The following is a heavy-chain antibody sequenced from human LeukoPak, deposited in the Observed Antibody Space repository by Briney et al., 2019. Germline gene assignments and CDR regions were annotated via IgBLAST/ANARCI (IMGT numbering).Heavy chain of an antibody. CDR2: INYRGST. V-gene: IGHV4-39*01. D-gene: IGHD6-19*01. CDR1: GGSISSGIHF. J-gene: IGHJ3*02. Sequence: NPSETLSLTCTVSGGSISSGIHFWIWIRQPPGMGLEWIGSINYRGSTYYNPSLKSRVTISVDTSKNQFSLKLTSVTAADTALYYCARQIAVAGEWAFDIWGQGTMVTVSS. CDR3: ARQIAVAGEWAFDI.